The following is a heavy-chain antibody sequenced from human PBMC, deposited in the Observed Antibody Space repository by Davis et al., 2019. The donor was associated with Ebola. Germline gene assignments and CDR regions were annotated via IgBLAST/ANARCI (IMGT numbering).Heavy chain of an antibody. V-gene: IGHV3-33*05. CDR3: ARGLWDYYGSGLPKYFDI. Sequence: GESLKISCTGSGFTFSHYGIHWVRQAPGKGLEWLAVISSDGKSFIYTESVKGRFTMSRDNSVNTVYLQMNSLRVEDTAVYYCARGLWDYYGSGLPKYFDIWGQGTSVTVAS. D-gene: IGHD3-10*01. J-gene: IGHJ4*02. CDR1: GFTFSHYG. CDR2: ISSDGKSF.